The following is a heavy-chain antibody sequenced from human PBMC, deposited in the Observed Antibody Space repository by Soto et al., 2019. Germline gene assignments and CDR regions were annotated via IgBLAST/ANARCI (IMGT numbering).Heavy chain of an antibody. D-gene: IGHD2-2*01. J-gene: IGHJ6*02. CDR3: TTECVDCSSTSCQCLGGMDV. V-gene: IGHV3-15*07. Sequence: GGSLRLSCAASGFTFSNAWMNWVRQAPGKGLEWVGRIKSKTDGGTTDYAAPVKGRFTISRDDSKNTLYLQMNSLKTEDTAVYYCTTECVDCSSTSCQCLGGMDVWGQGTTVTVSS. CDR2: IKSKTDGGTT. CDR1: GFTFSNAW.